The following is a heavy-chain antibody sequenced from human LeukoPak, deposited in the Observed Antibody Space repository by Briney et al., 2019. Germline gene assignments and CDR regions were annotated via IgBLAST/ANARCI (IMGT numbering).Heavy chain of an antibody. CDR1: GGSISSGSYY. J-gene: IGHJ5*02. CDR2: IYTSGST. D-gene: IGHD1-26*01. CDR3: ASVSGSYGGSWFDP. V-gene: IGHV4-61*02. Sequence: KPSETLSLTCTVSGGSISSGSYYWSWIRQPAGKGLEWIGRIYTSGSTNYNPSLKSRVTISVDTSKNQFSLKLSSVTAADTAVYYCASVSGSYGGSWFDPWGQGTLVTVSS.